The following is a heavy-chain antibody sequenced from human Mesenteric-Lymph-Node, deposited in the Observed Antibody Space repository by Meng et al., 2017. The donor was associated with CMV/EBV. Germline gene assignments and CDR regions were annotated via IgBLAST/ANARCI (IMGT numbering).Heavy chain of an antibody. CDR3: ARHFWSGYRFDY. V-gene: IGHV1-69*05. J-gene: IGHJ4*02. Sequence: SVKVSCKASGYTFTSYDINWVRQAPGQGLEWMGGIIPIFGTKNYAQKFQGRVTITTDESTSTAYMELSSLRSEDTAVYYCARHFWSGYRFDYWGQGTLVTVSS. D-gene: IGHD3-3*02. CDR1: GYTFTSYD. CDR2: IIPIFGTK.